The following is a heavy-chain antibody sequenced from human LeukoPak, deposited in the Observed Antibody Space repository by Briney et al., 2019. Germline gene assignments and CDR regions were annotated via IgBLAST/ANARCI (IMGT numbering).Heavy chain of an antibody. V-gene: IGHV3-43*02. Sequence: GSLRLSCAASGFTFDDYAMHWVRQAPGKGLEWVSLISGDGGSTYYADSVKGRFTISRDNSKNSLYLQMNSLRTEDTALYYCAKDGGPHYYDSSGIIDYWGQGTLVTVSS. CDR1: GFTFDDYA. CDR3: AKDGGPHYYDSSGIIDY. J-gene: IGHJ4*02. D-gene: IGHD3-22*01. CDR2: ISGDGGST.